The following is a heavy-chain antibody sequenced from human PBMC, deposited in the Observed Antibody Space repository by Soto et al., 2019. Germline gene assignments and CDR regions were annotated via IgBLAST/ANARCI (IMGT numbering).Heavy chain of an antibody. Sequence: EVQLVQYGGGWVQPGRSLRLSCGASGFTFDDYGMHWVRQAPGKGLEWVSSISWNSGRIGSAASVKGRFTISRDNGKNALCLQMNSLRAEDTALYYCAKSGAFSASDYFGFWAQGTLITVSS. D-gene: IGHD3-16*01. J-gene: IGHJ4*02. CDR1: GFTFDDYG. V-gene: IGHV3-9*01. CDR2: ISWNSGRI. CDR3: AKSGAFSASDYFGF.